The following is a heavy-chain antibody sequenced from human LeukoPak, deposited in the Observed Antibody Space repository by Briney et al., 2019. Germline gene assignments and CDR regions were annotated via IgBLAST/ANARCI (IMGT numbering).Heavy chain of an antibody. Sequence: GGSLRLSCAASGFTFRTHAMSWVRQAPGKGLQWVSAISGSGGGTYYADSVKGRLTISRDNSKNTLYLQMNSLRAEDTAVYYCAKGFSPDFWSGYPLGYWGQGTLVTVSS. CDR1: GFTFRTHA. V-gene: IGHV3-23*01. J-gene: IGHJ4*02. CDR2: ISGSGGGT. D-gene: IGHD3-3*01. CDR3: AKGFSPDFWSGYPLGY.